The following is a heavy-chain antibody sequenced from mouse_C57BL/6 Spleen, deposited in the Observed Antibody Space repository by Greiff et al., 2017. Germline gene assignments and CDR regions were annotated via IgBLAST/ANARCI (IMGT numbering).Heavy chain of an antibody. Sequence: DVMLVESGGGLVKPGGSLKLSCAASGFTFSDYGMHWVRQAPEKGLEWVAYISSGSSTIYYADTVKGRFTISRDNAKNTLFLQMTSLRSEDTAMYYCARHDYGSSPFAYWGQGTLVTVSA. D-gene: IGHD1-1*01. V-gene: IGHV5-17*01. CDR1: GFTFSDYG. CDR2: ISSGSSTI. CDR3: ARHDYGSSPFAY. J-gene: IGHJ3*01.